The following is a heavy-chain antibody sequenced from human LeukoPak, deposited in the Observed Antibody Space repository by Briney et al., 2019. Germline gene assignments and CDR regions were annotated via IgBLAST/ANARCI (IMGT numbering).Heavy chain of an antibody. V-gene: IGHV1-2*02. J-gene: IGHJ4*02. D-gene: IGHD3-10*01. CDR1: GYTFTGYY. CDR3: AVLLWFGEFYFDY. CDR2: INPNSGGT. Sequence: ASVKVSCKASGYTFTGYYMHWVRQAPGQGPEWMGWINPNSGGTNYAQKFQGRVTMTRDTSISTAYMELRSLRSDDTAVYYCAVLLWFGEFYFDYWGQGTLVTVSS.